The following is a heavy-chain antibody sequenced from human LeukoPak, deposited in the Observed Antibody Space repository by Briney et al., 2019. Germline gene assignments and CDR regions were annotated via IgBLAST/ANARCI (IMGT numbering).Heavy chain of an antibody. CDR3: ARLLSSGRSDY. CDR1: GGSISSYY. Sequence: TSETLSLTCTVSGGSISSYYWSWIRQPPGKGLEWIGYIYSDGSTNYNPSLKSRLTISVDTSKNQFSLKLSSVIAADTAIYYCARLLSSGRSDYWGQGTLVTVSS. J-gene: IGHJ4*02. V-gene: IGHV4-59*01. D-gene: IGHD3-22*01. CDR2: IYSDGST.